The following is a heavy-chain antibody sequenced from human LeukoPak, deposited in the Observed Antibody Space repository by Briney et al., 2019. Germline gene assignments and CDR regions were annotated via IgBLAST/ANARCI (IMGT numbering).Heavy chain of an antibody. CDR3: ARAHSKMTTVTETDY. Sequence: GGSLRLSCAASGFTFNYYWMSWVRQAPGKGLEWVANIKEDGSEKYYVDSVKGRFTISRDNAKNSLYLQMNSLRAEDTAVYYCARAHSKMTTVTETDYWGQGTLVTVSS. CDR1: GFTFNYYW. V-gene: IGHV3-7*01. D-gene: IGHD4-17*01. J-gene: IGHJ4*02. CDR2: IKEDGSEK.